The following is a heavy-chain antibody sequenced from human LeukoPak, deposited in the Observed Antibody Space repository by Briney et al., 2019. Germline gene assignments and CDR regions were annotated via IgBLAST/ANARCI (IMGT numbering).Heavy chain of an antibody. CDR1: GLILRGHA. Sequence: GGSLRLSCEASGLILRGHAMSWVRQAPGKGLEWVSGIGDSGEIERYADSVKGRFTISRDNFRNTVYLEMRSLRPEDTAVYYCAKGYSSGWTPFDYWGQGTQVTVSP. CDR3: AKGYSSGWTPFDY. D-gene: IGHD6-19*01. CDR2: IGDSGEIE. V-gene: IGHV3-23*01. J-gene: IGHJ4*02.